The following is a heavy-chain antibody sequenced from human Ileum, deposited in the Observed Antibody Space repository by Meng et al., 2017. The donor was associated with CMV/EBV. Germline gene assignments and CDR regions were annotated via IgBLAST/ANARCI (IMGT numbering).Heavy chain of an antibody. CDR3: ARGGFCSSSTCFHFERYSLDY. CDR2: ISYDDSNK. J-gene: IGHJ4*02. D-gene: IGHD2-2*01. CDR1: TYA. Sequence: TYALPWVRQAPGRGLEWVAAISYDDSNKYYADAVKGRFTISRDNSKNTLYLQMNSLRTEDTAVYYCARGGFCSSSTCFHFERYSLDYWGQGTLVTVSS. V-gene: IGHV3-30-3*01.